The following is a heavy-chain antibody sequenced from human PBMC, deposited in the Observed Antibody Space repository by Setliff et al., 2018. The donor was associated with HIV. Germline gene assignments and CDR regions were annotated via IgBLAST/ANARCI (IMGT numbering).Heavy chain of an antibody. CDR1: GYPFITGY. V-gene: IGHV1-46*01. J-gene: IGHJ4*02. D-gene: IGHD3-16*01. CDR2: IIPSGGDT. CDR3: ARDGAHHDFDY. Sequence: GASVKVSCKASGYPFITGYIHWVRQAPGQGLEWMGRIIPSGGDTIYAQKFQGRLTMTRDTPTSTVYMELSSLRSEDTAVYYCARDGAHHDFDYWGQGALVTVSS.